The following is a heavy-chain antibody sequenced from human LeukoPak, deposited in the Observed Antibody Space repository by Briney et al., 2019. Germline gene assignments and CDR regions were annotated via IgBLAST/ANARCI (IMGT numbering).Heavy chain of an antibody. D-gene: IGHD3-16*01. CDR3: ARVFRGVMPGKYYFDY. J-gene: IGHJ4*02. CDR2: ISWNSGSI. Sequence: GGSLRLSCAASGFMFDDYAMHWVRQAPGKGLEWVSGISWNSGSIGYADSVKGRFTISRDNAKNSLYLQMNSLRAEDTAVYYCARVFRGVMPGKYYFDYWGQGTLVTVSS. V-gene: IGHV3-9*01. CDR1: GFMFDDYA.